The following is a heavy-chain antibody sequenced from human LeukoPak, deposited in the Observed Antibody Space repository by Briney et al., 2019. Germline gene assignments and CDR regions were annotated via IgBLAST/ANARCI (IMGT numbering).Heavy chain of an antibody. J-gene: IGHJ4*02. CDR3: ARHVPHDYGDYGRTFGY. D-gene: IGHD4-17*01. V-gene: IGHV4-34*01. CDR1: GGSFSGYY. CDR2: INHSGST. Sequence: SETLSLTCAVYGGSFSGYYWSWIRQPPGRGLEWIGEINHSGSTNYNPSLKSRVTISVDTPKNQFSLKLSSVTAADTAVYYCARHVPHDYGDYGRTFGYWGQGTLVTVSS.